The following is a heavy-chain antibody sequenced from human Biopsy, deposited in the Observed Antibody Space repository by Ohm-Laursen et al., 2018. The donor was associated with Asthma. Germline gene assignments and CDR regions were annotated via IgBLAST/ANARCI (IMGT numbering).Heavy chain of an antibody. CDR2: IYYTGSD. CDR3: ARGPNYHGSGRAPIGMDV. D-gene: IGHD3-10*01. Sequence: SQTLSLTWPVSGGSVSTGSYYWSWIRQPPGKGLEWLGYIYYTGSDNYKPSLKSRVTISVDTSKNQFSLRLNSVTAADTAVYYCARGPNYHGSGRAPIGMDVWGQGTTVTVSS. V-gene: IGHV4-61*01. CDR1: GGSVSTGSYY. J-gene: IGHJ6*02.